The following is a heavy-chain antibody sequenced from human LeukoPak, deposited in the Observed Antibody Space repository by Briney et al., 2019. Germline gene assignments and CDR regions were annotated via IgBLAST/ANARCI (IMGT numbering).Heavy chain of an antibody. CDR2: INAGNGDT. Sequence: VASVKVSCKASGYTFSSHAVHWVRQAPGQRLEWMGWINAGNGDTKYSQKFQDRVTITRDTSASTAYMELSSLRPEDTAVYYCAIHCSGGSCSRSYYFDYWGQGTRVTVSS. CDR3: AIHCSGGSCSRSYYFDY. J-gene: IGHJ4*02. D-gene: IGHD2-15*01. CDR1: GYTFSSHA. V-gene: IGHV1-3*01.